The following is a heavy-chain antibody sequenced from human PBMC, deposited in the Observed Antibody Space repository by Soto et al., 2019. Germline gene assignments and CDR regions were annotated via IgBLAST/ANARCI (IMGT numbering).Heavy chain of an antibody. J-gene: IGHJ6*02. V-gene: IGHV3-74*01. CDR3: AREVSHGYVLRGMDV. D-gene: IGHD3-16*01. CDR2: INSDGSSI. Sequence: EVQLVESGGGLVQPGGSVRLSCAASKFTITSYWMHWVRQAPGKGLVWVSRINSDGSSISYADVVKGRFTISRDNDKNTLDLQMNSLRVEDTAVYYCAREVSHGYVLRGMDVWGQGTTVTVFS. CDR1: KFTITSYW.